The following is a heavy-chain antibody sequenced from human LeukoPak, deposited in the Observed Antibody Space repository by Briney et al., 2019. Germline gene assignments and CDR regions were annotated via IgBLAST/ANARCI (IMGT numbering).Heavy chain of an antibody. CDR3: ARAVSSGWYGD. V-gene: IGHV3-13*01. CDR1: GFTFSSYD. J-gene: IGHJ4*02. Sequence: GGSLRLSCAASGFTFSSYDMHWVRQATGKGLEWVSAIGPAGDTYYPGSVKGRFIISRENAKNSLYLQMNSLRAGDTAVYYCARAVSSGWYGDWGQGTLVTVSS. CDR2: IGPAGDT. D-gene: IGHD6-19*01.